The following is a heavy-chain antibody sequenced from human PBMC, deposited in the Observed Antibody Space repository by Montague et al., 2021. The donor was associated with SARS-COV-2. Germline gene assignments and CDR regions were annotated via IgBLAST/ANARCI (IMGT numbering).Heavy chain of an antibody. D-gene: IGHD2-2*01. V-gene: IGHV4-39*01. J-gene: IGHJ5*02. Sequence: SETLSLTCTVSGGSVSGTSYYWAWIRQPPGKGLEWIVNIHHSGTTFYNLSLKSRVTISVDTSKNEVSLKLNSVTAADTAVYYCARPGGPAGKHWFDPWGQGTLVTVSS. CDR3: ARPGGPAGKHWFDP. CDR2: IHHSGTT. CDR1: GGSVSGTSYY.